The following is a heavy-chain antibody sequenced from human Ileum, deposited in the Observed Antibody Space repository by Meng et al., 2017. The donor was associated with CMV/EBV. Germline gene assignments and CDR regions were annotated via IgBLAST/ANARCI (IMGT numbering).Heavy chain of an antibody. Sequence: CAGAGGSISNDAYSWAWIRQPPGKGLEWIGYIYHSGSTHYNPSLKSRVTISVDRSKNHFSLNLSSVTAADTAVYYCAKERGGAYFDSWGQGALVTVSS. CDR1: GGSISNDAYS. CDR3: AKERGGAYFDS. J-gene: IGHJ4*02. D-gene: IGHD2-21*01. CDR2: IYHSGST. V-gene: IGHV4-30-2*01.